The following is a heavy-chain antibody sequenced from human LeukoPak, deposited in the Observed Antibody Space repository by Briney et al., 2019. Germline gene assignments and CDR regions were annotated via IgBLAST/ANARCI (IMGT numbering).Heavy chain of an antibody. D-gene: IGHD4-11*01. V-gene: IGHV3-49*04. J-gene: IGHJ3*02. Sequence: GRSLRLSCTGSGFIFGDYAMSWVRQAPGKGLEWVGFIRTKTYAATTAYAASAKDRFINSRYDSKSLAYLQMDNLKSEDTALYSCTTSGAPHDYRACDIWGQGTVVTVSS. CDR1: GFIFGDYA. CDR3: TTSGAPHDYRACDI. CDR2: IRTKTYAATT.